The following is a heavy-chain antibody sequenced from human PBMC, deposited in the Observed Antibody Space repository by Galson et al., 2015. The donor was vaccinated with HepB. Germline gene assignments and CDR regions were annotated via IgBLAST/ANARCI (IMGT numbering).Heavy chain of an antibody. CDR2: IRSKAYGGTT. J-gene: IGHJ6*02. CDR3: TRDPKKDMSYCSSTSCYLAAYYYGMDV. Sequence: SLRLSCAASGFTFGDYAMSWVRQAPGKGLEWVGFIRSKAYGGTTEYAASVKGRFTISRDDSKSIAYLQMNSLKTEDTAVYYCTRDPKKDMSYCSSTSCYLAAYYYGMDVWGQGTTVTVSS. CDR1: GFTFGDYA. V-gene: IGHV3-49*04. D-gene: IGHD2-2*01.